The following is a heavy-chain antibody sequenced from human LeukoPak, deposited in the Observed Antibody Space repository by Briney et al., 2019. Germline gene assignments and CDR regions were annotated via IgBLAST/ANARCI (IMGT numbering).Heavy chain of an antibody. CDR2: IKEDGTYT. Sequence: GGSLRLSCAASGFSFSKYWMHGVRQTPGEGLVWVARIKEDGTYTSYADFVKGRFTISRDNARNTVFLQMNSLRAEDTAVYYCARDFDMGITPGDDFDFWGQGTLVTVSS. V-gene: IGHV3-74*01. CDR3: ARDFDMGITPGDDFDF. CDR1: GFSFSKYW. J-gene: IGHJ4*02. D-gene: IGHD3-9*01.